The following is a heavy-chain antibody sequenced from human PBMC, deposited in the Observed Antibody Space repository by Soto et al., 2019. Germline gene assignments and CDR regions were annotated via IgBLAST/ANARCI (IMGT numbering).Heavy chain of an antibody. V-gene: IGHV3-23*01. J-gene: IGHJ4*02. CDR3: AKARAQYYDFWSGYPVDY. CDR2: ISGSGGST. D-gene: IGHD3-3*01. Sequence: GSLRLSCAASGFMFSNHGMHWVRQAPGKGLEWVSAISGSGGSTYYADSVKGRFTISRDNSKHTLYMQMNSLRAEDTAVYYCAKARAQYYDFWSGYPVDYWGQGTLVTVSS. CDR1: GFMFSNHG.